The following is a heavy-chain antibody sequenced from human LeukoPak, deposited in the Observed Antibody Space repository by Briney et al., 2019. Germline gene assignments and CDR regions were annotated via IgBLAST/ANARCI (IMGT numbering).Heavy chain of an antibody. Sequence: PGGSLRLSCAASGFTFSSYSMNWVRQAPGKGLEWVSSISSSSSYIYYADSVKGRFTISRDNAKNSLYLQMNSLRAEDTAVYYCARDRIRGYSYGCPDYWGQGTLVTVSS. V-gene: IGHV3-21*01. CDR1: GFTFSSYS. D-gene: IGHD5-18*01. J-gene: IGHJ4*02. CDR2: ISSSSSYI. CDR3: ARDRIRGYSYGCPDY.